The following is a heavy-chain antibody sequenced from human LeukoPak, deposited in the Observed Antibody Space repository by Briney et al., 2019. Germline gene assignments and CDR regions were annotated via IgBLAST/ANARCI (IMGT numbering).Heavy chain of an antibody. V-gene: IGHV1-18*01. CDR1: GYTFTSYG. CDR3: ARYGSGSYYRHYYYYYGMDV. J-gene: IGHJ6*02. D-gene: IGHD3-10*01. CDR2: ISAYNGNT. Sequence: ASVKVSCKASGYTFTSYGISWVRQAPGQGLEWMGWISAYNGNTNYAQKLQGRVTMTTDTSTSTAYMELRSLRSDDTAVYYCARYGSGSYYRHYYYYYGMDVWGQGTRSPSP.